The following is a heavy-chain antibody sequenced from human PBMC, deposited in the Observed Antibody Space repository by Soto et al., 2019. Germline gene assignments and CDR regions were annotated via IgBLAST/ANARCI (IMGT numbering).Heavy chain of an antibody. V-gene: IGHV4-59*01. CDR3: ARGITGYYFDY. CDR1: GGSTSSYY. Sequence: SETLSLTCTVSGGSTSSYYWSWIRQPPGKGLEWIGYIYYSGSTNYNPSLKSRVTISVDTSKNQFSLKLSSVTAADTAVYYCARGITGYYFDYWGQGTLVTVSS. CDR2: IYYSGST. D-gene: IGHD1-20*01. J-gene: IGHJ4*02.